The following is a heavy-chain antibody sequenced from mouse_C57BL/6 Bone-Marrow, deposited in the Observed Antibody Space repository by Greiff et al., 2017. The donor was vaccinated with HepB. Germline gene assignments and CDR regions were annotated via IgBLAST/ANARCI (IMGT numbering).Heavy chain of an antibody. CDR2: ISNLAYSI. V-gene: IGHV5-15*01. CDR1: GFTFSDYG. Sequence: EVQRVESGGGLVQPGGSLKLSCAASGFTFSDYGMAWVRQAPRKGPEWVAFISNLAYSIYYADTVTGRFTISRENAKNTLYLEMSSLRSEDTAMYYCARLNCDFWFAYWGQGTLVTVSA. J-gene: IGHJ3*01. CDR3: ARLNCDFWFAY. D-gene: IGHD2-4*01.